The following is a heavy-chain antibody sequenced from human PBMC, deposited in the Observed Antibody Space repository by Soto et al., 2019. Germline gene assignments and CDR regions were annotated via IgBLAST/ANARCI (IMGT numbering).Heavy chain of an antibody. V-gene: IGHV1-18*04. J-gene: IGHJ6*04. CDR2: ISGYNGKT. CDR1: GYPFSSYG. Sequence: ASVKVSCKTSGYPFSSYGISWVRQAPGQGLEWLGWISGYNGKTEYGQKVQDRLTMTTDTSTNTVYMELRNLRSDDTAVYYCVRDGGQGLVHYYYGLAGWAKGTSVTVAS. CDR3: VRDGGQGLVHYYYGLAG. D-gene: IGHD6-19*01.